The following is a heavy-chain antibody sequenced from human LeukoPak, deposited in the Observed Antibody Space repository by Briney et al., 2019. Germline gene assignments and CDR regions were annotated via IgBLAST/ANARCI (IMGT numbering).Heavy chain of an antibody. V-gene: IGHV3-73*01. CDR3: TRPRWGYYNSSGYNDAFDI. D-gene: IGHD3-22*01. Sequence: GGSLRLSCAASGFTFSGSAMHWVRQASGKGLEWVGRIRSKANSYATAYAASVKGRFTISRDDSKNTAYLQMNSLKTEDTAVYYCTRPRWGYYNSSGYNDAFDIWGQGTMVTVSS. CDR2: IRSKANSYAT. CDR1: GFTFSGSA. J-gene: IGHJ3*02.